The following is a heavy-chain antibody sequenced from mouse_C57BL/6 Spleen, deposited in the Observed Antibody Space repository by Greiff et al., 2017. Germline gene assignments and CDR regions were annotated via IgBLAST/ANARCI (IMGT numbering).Heavy chain of an antibody. CDR1: GYAFSSSW. D-gene: IGHD3-3*01. V-gene: IGHV1-82*01. CDR2: IYPGDGDT. J-gene: IGHJ4*01. Sequence: QVQLQQSGPELVKPGASVKISCKASGYAFSSSWMNWVKQRPGKGLEWIGRIYPGDGDTNYNGKFKGKATLTADKSSSTAYMQLSSLTSEDSAVYFGAREGSYGYAMDYWGQGTSVTVSA. CDR3: AREGSYGYAMDY.